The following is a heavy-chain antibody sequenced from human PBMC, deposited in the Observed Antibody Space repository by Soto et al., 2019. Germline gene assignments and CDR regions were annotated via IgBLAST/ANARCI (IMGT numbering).Heavy chain of an antibody. D-gene: IGHD1-1*01. CDR2: IIPIFDTA. CDR3: ARNGTLTGYSYGMDV. CDR1: GGTFSDST. J-gene: IGHJ6*02. V-gene: IGHV1-69*01. Sequence: QVQLVQSGAELRKPGSSVKVSCKASGGTFSDSTINWVRQAPGQRLEWMGGIIPIFDTANYAEKFQGRVTITADESTSTSFMEVSSLRSEDMAVYYCARNGTLTGYSYGMDVWGQGTMVTVSS.